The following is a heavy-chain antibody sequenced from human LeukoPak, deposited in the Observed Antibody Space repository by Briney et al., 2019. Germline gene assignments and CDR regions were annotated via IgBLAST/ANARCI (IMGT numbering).Heavy chain of an antibody. CDR3: ARDRRGSFYTFDL. J-gene: IGHJ6*02. D-gene: IGHD1-26*01. CDR2: VSHRGAT. V-gene: IGHV4-59*01. CDR1: GASINGFF. Sequence: SETLSLTCSVSGASINGFFWNWVRQTPEKGLEWIGYVSHRGATTSNPTLKSRVSITIDTSKSQISLTMTSVTAADSALYYCARDRRGSFYTFDLWGPGTTVSVS.